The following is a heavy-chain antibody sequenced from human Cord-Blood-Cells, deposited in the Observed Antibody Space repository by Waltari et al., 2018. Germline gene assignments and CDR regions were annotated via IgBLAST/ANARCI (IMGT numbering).Heavy chain of an antibody. D-gene: IGHD6-13*01. J-gene: IGHJ3*02. CDR1: GYTFTSYY. V-gene: IGHV1-46*01. CDR3: ARFEPGIAAAGTTFDI. Sequence: QVQLVQSGAEVKKPGASVKVSCKASGYTFTSYYMHLVRQGPGQGLEWMGIINPSGGSTSYAQKFQGRVTMTRDTSTSTVYMELSSLRSEDTAVYYCARFEPGIAAAGTTFDIWGQGTMVTVSS. CDR2: INPSGGST.